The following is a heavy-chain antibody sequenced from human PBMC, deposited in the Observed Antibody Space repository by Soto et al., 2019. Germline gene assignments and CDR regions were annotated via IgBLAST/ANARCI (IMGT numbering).Heavy chain of an antibody. D-gene: IGHD3-10*01. CDR3: ARGGLTMVRGVIIEPRDPTYYYGMDV. Sequence: GASVKVSCKASGYTFTSYGISWVRQAPGQGLEWMGWISAYNGNTNYAQKLQGRVTMTTDTSTSTAYMELRSLRSDDTAVYYCARGGLTMVRGVIIEPRDPTYYYGMDVWGQGTTVTVSS. J-gene: IGHJ6*02. V-gene: IGHV1-18*01. CDR1: GYTFTSYG. CDR2: ISAYNGNT.